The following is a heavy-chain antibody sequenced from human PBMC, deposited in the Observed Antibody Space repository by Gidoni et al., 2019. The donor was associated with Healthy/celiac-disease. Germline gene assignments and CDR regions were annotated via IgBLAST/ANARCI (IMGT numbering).Heavy chain of an antibody. Sequence: QVQLVESGGGLVKPGGSLRLSCAASGFTFSDYSMSWIRQAPGKGLEWVSYISSSSSYTNYADSVKGRFTISRDNAKNALYLQMNSLRAEDTAVYYCARGWSVVVPAAIRGRDDYFDYWGQGTLVTVSS. D-gene: IGHD2-2*02. J-gene: IGHJ4*02. CDR3: ARGWSVVVPAAIRGRDDYFDY. V-gene: IGHV3-11*06. CDR1: GFTFSDYS. CDR2: ISSSSSYT.